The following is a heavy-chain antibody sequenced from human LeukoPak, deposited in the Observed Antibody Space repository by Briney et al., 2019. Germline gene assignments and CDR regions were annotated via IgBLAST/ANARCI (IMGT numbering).Heavy chain of an antibody. Sequence: SETLSLTCSVSGGSLSSHYWSWVRQSPEKGLEWIGQIYHTGSTHYNPSLRSRFAISVDTSKNNFFLNVRSVTAADTAVYYCAREGRWGMKYYFDFWGPGTLVIVSS. CDR3: AREGRWGMKYYFDF. J-gene: IGHJ4*02. CDR1: GGSLSSHY. V-gene: IGHV4-59*11. CDR2: IYHTGST. D-gene: IGHD4-23*01.